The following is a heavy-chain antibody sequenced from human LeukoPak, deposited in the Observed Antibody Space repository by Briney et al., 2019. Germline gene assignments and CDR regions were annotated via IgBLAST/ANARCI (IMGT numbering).Heavy chain of an antibody. Sequence: ASVKVSCKASGYTFTSYDINWVRQATGQGLEWIGWMNPNSGNTGYAQKFQGRVTITRNTSISTAYMELSSLRSEDTAVYYCARAPSTPGIQLWLRPRVWFDPWGQGTLVTVSS. J-gene: IGHJ5*02. V-gene: IGHV1-8*03. D-gene: IGHD5-18*01. CDR1: GYTFTSYD. CDR2: MNPNSGNT. CDR3: ARAPSTPGIQLWLRPRVWFDP.